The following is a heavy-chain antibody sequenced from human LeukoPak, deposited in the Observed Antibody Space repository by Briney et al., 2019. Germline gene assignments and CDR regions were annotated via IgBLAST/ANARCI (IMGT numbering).Heavy chain of an antibody. V-gene: IGHV1-69*05. CDR3: ARDMVDIFGRPLFYFDY. J-gene: IGHJ4*02. D-gene: IGHD5-12*01. Sequence: SVKVSCKASGGTFSSYAISWVRQAPGQGLEWMGGIIPIFGTANYAQKFQGRVTITTDESTSTAYMELSSLRSEDTAVYYCARDMVDIFGRPLFYFDYWGQGTLVTVSS. CDR1: GGTFSSYA. CDR2: IIPIFGTA.